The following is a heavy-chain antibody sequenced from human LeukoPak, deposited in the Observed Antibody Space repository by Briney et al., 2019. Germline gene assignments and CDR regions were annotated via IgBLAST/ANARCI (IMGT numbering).Heavy chain of an antibody. D-gene: IGHD6-13*01. CDR3: SRDRAAAGTWEDY. V-gene: IGHV3-33*01. CDR2: IWYDGSNK. J-gene: IGHJ4*02. Sequence: PGGSLRLSCAASGXTFSSYGMHWVRQAPGKGLECVAVIWYDGSNKYYADSVKGRFTISRDNSKNTLYLQMNSLRAEDTAVYYCSRDRAAAGTWEDYWGQGTLVTVSS. CDR1: GXTFSSYG.